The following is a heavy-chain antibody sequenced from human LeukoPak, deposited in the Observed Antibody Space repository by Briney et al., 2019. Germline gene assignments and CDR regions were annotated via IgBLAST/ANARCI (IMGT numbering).Heavy chain of an antibody. J-gene: IGHJ4*02. CDR3: ARDAGSGAAAGPGDY. D-gene: IGHD6-13*01. V-gene: IGHV3-21*01. Sequence: PGGSLRLSCAASGFTFSSYSMNWVRQAPGKGLEWVSSISSSSSYIYYADSVKGRFTISRDNAKNSLYLQMNSLRAEDTAVYYCARDAGSGAAAGPGDYWGQGTLVTVSS. CDR1: GFTFSSYS. CDR2: ISSSSSYI.